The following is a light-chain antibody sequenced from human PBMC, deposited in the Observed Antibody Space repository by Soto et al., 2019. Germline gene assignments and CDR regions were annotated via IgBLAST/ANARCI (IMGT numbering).Light chain of an antibody. CDR2: DAS. Sequence: EIVLTQSPGTLSLSPGERATLSCRASQSVSSSFLAWYQQKPGQAPRLLIFDASSRATGIPDRFSGSGSGTDFTLTISRLEPDDFAVYYCQQYGSSPPWTFGQGTKVEIK. CDR1: QSVSSSF. V-gene: IGKV3-20*01. CDR3: QQYGSSPPWT. J-gene: IGKJ1*01.